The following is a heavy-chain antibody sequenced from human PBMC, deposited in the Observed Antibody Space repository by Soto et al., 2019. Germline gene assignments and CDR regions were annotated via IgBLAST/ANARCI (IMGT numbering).Heavy chain of an antibody. D-gene: IGHD3-16*01. CDR2: INHSGST. CDR1: GGSFSGYY. Sequence: PSETLSLTCAVYGGSFSGYYWSWIRQPPGKGLEWIGEINHSGSTNYNPSLKSRVTISVDTSKNQFSLKLSSVTAADTAVYYCGRSGLMITFGGVLNYFDYWGQGTLVTVSS. V-gene: IGHV4-34*01. J-gene: IGHJ4*02. CDR3: GRSGLMITFGGVLNYFDY.